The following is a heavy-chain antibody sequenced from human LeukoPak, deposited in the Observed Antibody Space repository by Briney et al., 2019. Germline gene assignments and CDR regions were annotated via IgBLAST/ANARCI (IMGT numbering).Heavy chain of an antibody. V-gene: IGHV5-51*01. CDR3: VREGVLASMGGPYNWFDP. CDR2: IYPGDSDT. CDR1: GYIFSNYW. Sequence: GESLKISCKGSGYIFSNYWIAWVRQMPGKGLEWMGVIYPGDSDTRYSPSFQGQVIISADKSIRTAYLQWSSLKASDTAMYYCVREGVLASMGGPYNWFDPWGPGTPVTVSS. J-gene: IGHJ5*02. D-gene: IGHD2-2*01.